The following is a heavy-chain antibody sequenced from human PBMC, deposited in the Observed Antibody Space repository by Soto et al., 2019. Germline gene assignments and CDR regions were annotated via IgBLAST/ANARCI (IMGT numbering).Heavy chain of an antibody. Sequence: SETLSLTCTVSGGSIDNYEYYWTWIRQPPGKGLEWVGYIYYSGRTNYNPSLNSRLTILLDTSKNQFSLRLTSVSAADTAMYYCARDRSNSPDYFDFWGQGTLVTVSS. CDR1: GGSIDNYEYY. D-gene: IGHD6-6*01. CDR3: ARDRSNSPDYFDF. CDR2: IYYSGRT. J-gene: IGHJ4*02. V-gene: IGHV4-30-4*01.